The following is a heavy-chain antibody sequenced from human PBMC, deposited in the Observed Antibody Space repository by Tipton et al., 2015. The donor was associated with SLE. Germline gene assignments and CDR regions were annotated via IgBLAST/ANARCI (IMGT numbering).Heavy chain of an antibody. V-gene: IGHV4-39*07. J-gene: IGHJ4*02. CDR2: INHSGST. CDR1: GGSISSSSYY. CDR3: ARGGSVRFLEWLFPYFDY. D-gene: IGHD3-3*01. Sequence: TLSLTCTVSGGSISSSSYYWGWIRQPPGKGLEWIGEINHSGSTNYNPSLKSRVTISVDTSKNQFSLKLSSVTAADTAVYYCARGGSVRFLEWLFPYFDYWGQGTLVTVSS.